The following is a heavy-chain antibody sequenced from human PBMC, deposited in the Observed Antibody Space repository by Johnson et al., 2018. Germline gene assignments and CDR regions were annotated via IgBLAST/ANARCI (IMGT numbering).Heavy chain of an antibody. J-gene: IGHJ3*02. CDR3: ARDSCAYSSSCQKVAFDI. CDR2: ISYDGSNQ. V-gene: IGHV3-30*03. D-gene: IGHD6-13*01. Sequence: QVQLVQSGGGVVQPGRSLRLSCAASGFTFSSYGMHWVRQAPGKGLEWVAVISYDGSNQYYADSVKGRFTISRDNSKNTRYLQMNSLRAADTAVYYCARDSCAYSSSCQKVAFDIWGQGTMVTVSS. CDR1: GFTFSSYG.